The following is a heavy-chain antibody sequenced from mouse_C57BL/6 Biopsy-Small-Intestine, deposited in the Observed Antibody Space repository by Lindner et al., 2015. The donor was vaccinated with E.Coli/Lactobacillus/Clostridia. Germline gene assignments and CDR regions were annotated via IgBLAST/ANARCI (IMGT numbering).Heavy chain of an antibody. CDR2: ISSGSSTI. CDR3: ARRERDGYYFDY. Sequence: VQLQESGGGLVKPGGSLKLSCAASGFTFSDYGMHWVRQAPEKGLEWVAYISSGSSTIYYADTVKGRFTISRDNAKNTLFLQMTSLRSEDTAMYFCARRERDGYYFDYWGQGTTLTVSS. J-gene: IGHJ2*01. V-gene: IGHV5-17*01. D-gene: IGHD2-3*01. CDR1: GFTFSDYG.